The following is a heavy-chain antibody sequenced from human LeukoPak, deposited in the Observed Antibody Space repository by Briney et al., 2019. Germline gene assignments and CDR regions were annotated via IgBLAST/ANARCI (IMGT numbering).Heavy chain of an antibody. J-gene: IGHJ4*02. CDR1: GFPFSRYW. D-gene: IGHD6-13*01. CDR3: ARLAAGSDYFDY. Sequence: GGSLRLSCAASGFPFSRYWMSWVRQAPGKGLEWVANIKPDGSEKHYVDSVKGRFTFSRDNAKNSLYLQMNGLRAEDMAVYYCARLAAGSDYFDYWGQGTLVTVSS. CDR2: IKPDGSEK. V-gene: IGHV3-7*04.